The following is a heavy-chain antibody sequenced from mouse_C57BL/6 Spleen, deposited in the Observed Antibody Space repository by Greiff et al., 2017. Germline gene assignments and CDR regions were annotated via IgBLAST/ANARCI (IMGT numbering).Heavy chain of an antibody. Sequence: EVQLVESGPGMVKPSQSLSLTCTVTGYSITSGYDWHWIRHFPGNKLEWMGYISYSGSTNYNPSLKSRISITHDTSKNHFFLKLNSVTTEDTATYYCARAYYSNHYAMDYWGQGTSVTVSS. J-gene: IGHJ4*01. D-gene: IGHD2-5*01. CDR1: GYSITSGYD. CDR2: ISYSGST. V-gene: IGHV3-1*01. CDR3: ARAYYSNHYAMDY.